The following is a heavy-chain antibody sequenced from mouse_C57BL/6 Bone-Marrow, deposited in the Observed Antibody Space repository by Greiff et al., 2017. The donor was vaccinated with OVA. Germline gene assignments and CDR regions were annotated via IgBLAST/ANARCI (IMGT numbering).Heavy chain of an antibody. Sequence: QVQLKESGAELVRPGASVTLSCKASGYTFTSYWMHWVKQRPGQGLEWIGYINPSSGYTKYNQKFKDKATLTADKSSSTAYMQLSSLTYEDSAVYYCIYGSSYWYFDVWGTGTTVTVSS. J-gene: IGHJ1*03. D-gene: IGHD1-1*01. V-gene: IGHV1-7*01. CDR3: IYGSSYWYFDV. CDR2: INPSSGYT. CDR1: GYTFTSYW.